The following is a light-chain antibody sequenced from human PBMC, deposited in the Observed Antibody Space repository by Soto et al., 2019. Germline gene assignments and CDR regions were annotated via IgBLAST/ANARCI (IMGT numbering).Light chain of an antibody. CDR3: QQCGNWPPIT. Sequence: EIVLTQSPATLSLSPGERATLSCRASQSISAYLAWYQQKPGQAPRLLIYDASNRATGVPARFRGSGSGTDFTLTISSLEPEDFAVYYCQQCGNWPPITFGQGTRLEIK. V-gene: IGKV3-11*01. CDR1: QSISAY. J-gene: IGKJ5*01. CDR2: DAS.